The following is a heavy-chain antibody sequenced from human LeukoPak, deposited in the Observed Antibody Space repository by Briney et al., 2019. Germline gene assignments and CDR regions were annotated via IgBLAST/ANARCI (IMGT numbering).Heavy chain of an antibody. D-gene: IGHD2-15*01. CDR2: IKQDGSEK. V-gene: IGHV3-7*03. CDR1: GFTFSSYW. CDR3: AKARSCSGGSCYYYYYYGMDV. Sequence: PGGSLRLSCAASGFTFSSYWMSWVRRAPGKGLEWVANIKQDGSEKYYVDSVKGRFTISRDNAKNSLYLQMNSLRAEDTAIYYCAKARSCSGGSCYYYYYYGMDVWGQGTTVTVSS. J-gene: IGHJ6*02.